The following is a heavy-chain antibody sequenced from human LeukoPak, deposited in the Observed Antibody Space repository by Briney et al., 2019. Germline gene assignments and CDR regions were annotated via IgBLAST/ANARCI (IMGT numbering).Heavy chain of an antibody. J-gene: IGHJ4*02. CDR1: GFIFSSYA. CDR3: ARDPDGISFDY. Sequence: GGSLRLSCAASGFIFSSYAIHWVRQAPGKGLEWVAVISYDGSNKYYADSVKGRFTISRDNSKNTLYLQMNSLRAEDTAVYYCARDPDGISFDYWGQGTLVTVSS. CDR2: ISYDGSNK. V-gene: IGHV3-30-3*01.